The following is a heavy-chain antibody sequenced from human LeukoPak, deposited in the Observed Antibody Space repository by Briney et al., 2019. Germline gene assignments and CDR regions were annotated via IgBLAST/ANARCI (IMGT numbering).Heavy chain of an antibody. CDR2: IYYSGST. CDR1: GGSISSSSYY. CDR3: ARSFPSSKTDY. Sequence: SETLSLTCTVSGGSISSSSYYWGWIRQPPGKGLEWIGSIYYSGSTYYNPSLKSRVTISVDTSKNQFSLKLSSVTAADTAVYYCARSFPSSKTDYWGQGTLVTVSS. V-gene: IGHV4-39*01. J-gene: IGHJ4*02. D-gene: IGHD3-3*02.